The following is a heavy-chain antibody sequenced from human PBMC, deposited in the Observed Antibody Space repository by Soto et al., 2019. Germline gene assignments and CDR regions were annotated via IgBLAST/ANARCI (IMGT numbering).Heavy chain of an antibody. D-gene: IGHD6-19*01. J-gene: IGHJ3*02. Sequence: EVQLLESGGGLVQPGGSLRLSCAASGFTFSSYAMSWVRQAPGKGLEWVSAISGSGGSTYYADSVKGRFTISRDNSKNTLYLQMNSLRAEDTAVYYCANESSSGWYLAPSAFDIWGQGTMVTVSS. CDR2: ISGSGGST. CDR1: GFTFSSYA. CDR3: ANESSSGWYLAPSAFDI. V-gene: IGHV3-23*01.